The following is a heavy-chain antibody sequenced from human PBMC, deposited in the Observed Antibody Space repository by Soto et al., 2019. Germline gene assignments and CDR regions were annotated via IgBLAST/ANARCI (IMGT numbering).Heavy chain of an antibody. CDR1: GFTFSSYG. J-gene: IGHJ6*01. V-gene: IGHV3-30*18. CDR3: AKWTTRGYYYYYGMDV. D-gene: IGHD1-26*01. CDR2: ISYDGSNK. Sequence: QVQLVESGGGVVQPGRSLRLSCAASGFTFSSYGMHWVRQAPGKGLEWVAVISYDGSNKYYADSVKGRFTISRDNSKNTLYLQMNSLRAEDTAVYYCAKWTTRGYYYYYGMDVW.